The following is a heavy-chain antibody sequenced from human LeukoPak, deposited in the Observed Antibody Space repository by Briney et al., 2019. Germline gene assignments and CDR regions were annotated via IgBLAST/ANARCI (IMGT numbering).Heavy chain of an antibody. CDR2: IYYSGSP. CDR1: GGSISSGDYY. Sequence: SGTLSLTCAVSGGSISSGDYYWSWIRQPPGKSLEWIGYIYYSGSPYSNPSLKSRLTISVDTSKNQFSLKLSSVTAADTAVYYCARVLVDCSGGSCYYFDYWGQGTLVTVSS. J-gene: IGHJ4*02. D-gene: IGHD2-15*01. V-gene: IGHV4-30-4*01. CDR3: ARVLVDCSGGSCYYFDY.